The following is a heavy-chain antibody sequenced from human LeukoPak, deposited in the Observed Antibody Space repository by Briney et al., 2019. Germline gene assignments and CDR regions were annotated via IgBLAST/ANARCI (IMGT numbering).Heavy chain of an antibody. CDR2: ISYDGSNK. CDR3: ASGKYRYGDNWFDP. J-gene: IGHJ5*02. Sequence: GGSLRLSCAASGFTFSSYEMHWVRQAPGKGLEWVAVISYDGSNKYYADSVKGRFTISRDNSKNTLYLQMNSLRAEDTAVYFCASGKYRYGDNWFDPWGQGTLVTVSS. V-gene: IGHV3-30*04. D-gene: IGHD5-18*01. CDR1: GFTFSSYE.